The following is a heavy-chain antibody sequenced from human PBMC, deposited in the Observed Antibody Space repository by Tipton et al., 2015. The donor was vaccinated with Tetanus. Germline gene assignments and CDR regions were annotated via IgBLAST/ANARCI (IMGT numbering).Heavy chain of an antibody. CDR1: GGSMSSYY. J-gene: IGHJ4*02. Sequence: TLSLTCTVSGGSMSSYYWSWIRQPPGKELEWIGYVYYSGTTNSNPSLKSRVAISVDTSRNQFSLRLTSVTAADTALYYCAREVVNSGYYSSKYYFDYWGQGTLVTVSS. CDR2: VYYSGTT. D-gene: IGHD3-22*01. CDR3: AREVVNSGYYSSKYYFDY. V-gene: IGHV4-59*01.